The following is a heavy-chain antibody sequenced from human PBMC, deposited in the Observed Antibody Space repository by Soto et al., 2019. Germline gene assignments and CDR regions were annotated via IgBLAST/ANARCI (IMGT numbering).Heavy chain of an antibody. CDR2: ISGSGGST. CDR3: AKALEREYKLWTHKTFPTN. D-gene: IGHD5-18*01. V-gene: IGHV3-23*01. CDR1: VFTFSSYA. J-gene: IGHJ4*02. Sequence: VGSLRLSCASSVFTFSSYAMSCVRHSPGKWLEWVSAISGSGGSTYYADSVKGRFTISRDNSKNTLYLQMNSLRAEDTAVYYCAKALEREYKLWTHKTFPTNWGQGTQVTVS.